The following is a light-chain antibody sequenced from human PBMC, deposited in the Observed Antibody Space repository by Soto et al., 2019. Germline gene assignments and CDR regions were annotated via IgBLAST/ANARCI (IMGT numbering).Light chain of an antibody. Sequence: DIQMTQSPSTLSASVGDRVTITCRASQSISSRLTWYQQKPGKAPQLLIYDDSSLKIGVPSRFSGSGSWTEFTLTVSSLQPDDFATYYCQQYNSYPWTFGQGTKVEIK. CDR3: QQYNSYPWT. V-gene: IGKV1-5*01. CDR1: QSISSR. CDR2: DDS. J-gene: IGKJ1*01.